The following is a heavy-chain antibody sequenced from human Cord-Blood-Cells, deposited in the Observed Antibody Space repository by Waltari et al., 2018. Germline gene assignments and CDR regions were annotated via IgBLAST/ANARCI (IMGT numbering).Heavy chain of an antibody. J-gene: IGHJ2*01. V-gene: IGHV1-69*01. CDR2: IILIFGIA. D-gene: IGHD2-15*01. Sequence: QVQLVQSGAEVKKPGSSGKVSCKASGGTFSSYAISWVRQAPGQGLEWMGGIILIFGIANNSQKSQGRVTITADESTSAAYLELSSLRPEETAVSSCARDRNLRPNVVWYFGLWGRGTLVTVSS. CDR3: ARDRNLRPNVVWYFGL. CDR1: GGTFSSYA.